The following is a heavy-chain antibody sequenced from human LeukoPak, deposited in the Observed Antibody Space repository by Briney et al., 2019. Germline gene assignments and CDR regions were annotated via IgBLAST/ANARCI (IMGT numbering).Heavy chain of an antibody. CDR3: ARRGDKNHFDY. Sequence: GGSLRLSCAASGFTFSRYWMHWVRQAPGKGLVWVSRINSDGSSTSYADSVKGRFTISRDNAKNTLYLQMNSLRAEDTAVYYCARRGDKNHFDYWGQGTLVTVSS. CDR2: INSDGSST. D-gene: IGHD2-21*02. V-gene: IGHV3-74*01. J-gene: IGHJ4*02. CDR1: GFTFSRYW.